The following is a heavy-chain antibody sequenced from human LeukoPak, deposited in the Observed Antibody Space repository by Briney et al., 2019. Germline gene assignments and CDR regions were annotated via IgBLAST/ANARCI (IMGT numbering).Heavy chain of an antibody. D-gene: IGHD1-1*01. V-gene: IGHV3-9*01. CDR2: ISWNSGSI. J-gene: IGHJ4*02. CDR1: GFTFDDYA. CDR3: ARDQVLESTAPIDY. Sequence: PGRSLRLSCAASGFTFDDYAMHWVRQAPGKGLEWVSGISWNSGSIGYADSVKGRFTISRDNAKNSLYLQMNSLRAEDTAVYYCARDQVLESTAPIDYWGQGTLVTVSS.